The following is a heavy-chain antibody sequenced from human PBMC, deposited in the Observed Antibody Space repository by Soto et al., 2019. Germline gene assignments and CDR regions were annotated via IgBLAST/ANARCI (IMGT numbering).Heavy chain of an antibody. Sequence: PGASLKITCKGCGYRFNNYWITWVSQRPGKGLEWLARIDPSDSYTNYNPFFEGRVTVSVAKSISTAYLQWSSLQASDTATYYCATLTPMREYYVGRGVWDQVSPVTFSS. CDR3: ATLTPMREYYVGRGV. J-gene: IGHJ6*02. CDR1: GYRFNNYW. V-gene: IGHV5-10-1*01. CDR2: IDPSDSYT. D-gene: IGHD1-26*01.